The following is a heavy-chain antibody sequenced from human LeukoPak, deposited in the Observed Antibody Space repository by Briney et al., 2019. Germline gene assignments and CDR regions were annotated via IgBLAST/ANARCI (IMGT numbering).Heavy chain of an antibody. V-gene: IGHV4-59*08. CDR1: LGSLTGYT. CDR2: IFSSGSS. Sequence: SETPSLTSTHPLGSLTGYTWSSGSDPPREGLEWIGHIFSSGSSAYTPALRRRLTASLDTSKNQFSLKLSSVTAADTAVYYCARWYCSGCTCFHLDDWGQGTLVTVSS. J-gene: IGHJ4*02. D-gene: IGHD2-15*01. CDR3: ARWYCSGCTCFHLDD.